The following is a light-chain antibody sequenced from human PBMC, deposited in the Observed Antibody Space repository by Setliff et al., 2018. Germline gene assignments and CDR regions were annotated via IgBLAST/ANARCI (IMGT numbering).Light chain of an antibody. J-gene: IGLJ2*01. CDR3: LLYYGAAVV. CDR1: TGDVTNTNY. CDR2: DTN. V-gene: IGLV7-46*01. Sequence: QAVVTQEASLTVSPGGTVTLTCGSSTGDVTNTNYPYWFQQKPGQAPRALIYDTNIAHSWTPARFSGSLLGGKAVLTLSGVQPEDEAEYYCLLYYGAAVVFGGGTKVTVL.